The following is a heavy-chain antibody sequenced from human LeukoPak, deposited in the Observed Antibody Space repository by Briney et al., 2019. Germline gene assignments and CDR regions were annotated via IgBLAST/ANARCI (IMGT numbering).Heavy chain of an antibody. V-gene: IGHV1-69*04. J-gene: IGHJ5*02. CDR1: GGTFSSYA. Sequence: SVKVSCKASGGTFSSYAISWVRQAPGQGLEWMGRIIPILGIANYAQKFQGRVTITADKSTSTAYMELSSLRSEDTAVYYCARESLRFLEWLLYRNWFDPWGQGTLVTVSS. CDR2: IIPILGIA. D-gene: IGHD3-3*01. CDR3: ARESLRFLEWLLYRNWFDP.